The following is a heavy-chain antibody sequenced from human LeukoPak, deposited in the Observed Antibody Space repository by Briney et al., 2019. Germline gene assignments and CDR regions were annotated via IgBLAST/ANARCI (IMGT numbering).Heavy chain of an antibody. CDR1: GFTFGDYA. V-gene: IGHV3-49*04. D-gene: IGHD3-3*01. Sequence: GGSLRLSCTASGFTFGDYAMSWVRQAPGKGLEWVGFIRSKAYGGTTEYAAPVKGRFTISRDDSKSIAYLQMNSLKTEDTAVYYCTRVLEWLLIDYWGQGTLVTVSS. CDR3: TRVLEWLLIDY. CDR2: IRSKAYGGTT. J-gene: IGHJ4*02.